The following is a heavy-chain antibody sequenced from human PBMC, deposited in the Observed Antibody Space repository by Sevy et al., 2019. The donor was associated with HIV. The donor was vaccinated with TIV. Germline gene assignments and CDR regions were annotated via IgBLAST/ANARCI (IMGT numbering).Heavy chain of an antibody. CDR2: ISWNSGSI. J-gene: IGHJ6*02. V-gene: IGHV3-9*01. CDR1: GFTFDDYA. D-gene: IGHD2-8*01. CDR3: AKDKGYCTNGVCYTSYYYYGMDV. Sequence: GGSLRLSCAASGFTFDDYAMHWVRQAPGKGLEWVSGISWNSGSIGYADSVKGRFTISRDNAKHSLYLQMNSLRAEDTALYYCAKDKGYCTNGVCYTSYYYYGMDVWGQGTTVTVSS.